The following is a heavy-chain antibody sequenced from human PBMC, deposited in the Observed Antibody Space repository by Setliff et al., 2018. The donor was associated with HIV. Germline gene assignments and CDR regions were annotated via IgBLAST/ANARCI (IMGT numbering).Heavy chain of an antibody. CDR1: GFTFSSNW. CDR2: IKEDGSEK. V-gene: IGHV3-7*03. D-gene: IGHD3-3*01. CDR3: ARSTFFGVVIGWYYFDY. Sequence: GGSLRLSCAASGFTFSSNWMSWVRQAPGKGLEWVANIKEDGSEKHYVDSVKGRFTISRDNAKNSLYLQMNSLRAEDTAVYYCARSTFFGVVIGWYYFDYWGQGALVTVSS. J-gene: IGHJ4*02.